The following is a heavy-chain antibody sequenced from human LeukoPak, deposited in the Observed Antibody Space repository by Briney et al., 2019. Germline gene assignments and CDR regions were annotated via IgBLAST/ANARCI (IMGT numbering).Heavy chain of an antibody. CDR2: IWYDGSNK. V-gene: IGHV3-33*01. CDR1: GSTFSSYG. Sequence: GGSLRLSCAASGSTFSSYGMHWVRQAPGKGLEWVAVIWYDGSNKYYADSVKGRFTISRDNSKNTLYLQMNSLRAEDTAVYYCARPLGGSGSYFDYWGQGTLVTVSS. D-gene: IGHD3-10*01. J-gene: IGHJ4*02. CDR3: ARPLGGSGSYFDY.